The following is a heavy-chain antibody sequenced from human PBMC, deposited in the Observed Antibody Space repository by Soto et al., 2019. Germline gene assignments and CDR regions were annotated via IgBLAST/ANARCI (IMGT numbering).Heavy chain of an antibody. CDR3: VKVGVGCSGGSCYSGLYGMDV. CDR2: ISSNGGST. CDR1: GFTFSSYA. D-gene: IGHD2-15*01. V-gene: IGHV3-64D*06. Sequence: VGSLRLSCSASGFTFSSYAMHWVRQAPGKGLEYVSAISSNGGSTYYADSVKGRFTISRDNSKNTLYLQMSSLRAEDTAVYYCVKVGVGCSGGSCYSGLYGMDVWGQGTTVTAP. J-gene: IGHJ6*02.